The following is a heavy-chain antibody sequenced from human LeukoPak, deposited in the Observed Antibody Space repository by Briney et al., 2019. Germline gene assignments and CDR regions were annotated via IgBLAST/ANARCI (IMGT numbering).Heavy chain of an antibody. V-gene: IGHV3-30-3*01. CDR2: ISYDGSNK. CDR1: GFTFSSYA. D-gene: IGHD6-13*01. Sequence: PGGSLGLFCAASGFTFSSYAMHWVRQAPGKGLEWVAVISYDGSNKYYADSVKGRFTISRDNSKNTLYLQMNSLRAEDTAVYYCARDPGQQLVLTYYFDYWGQGTLVTVSS. CDR3: ARDPGQQLVLTYYFDY. J-gene: IGHJ4*02.